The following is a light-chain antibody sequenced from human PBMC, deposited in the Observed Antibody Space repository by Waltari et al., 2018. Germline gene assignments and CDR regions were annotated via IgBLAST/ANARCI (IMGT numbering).Light chain of an antibody. CDR3: QQFNDWPRT. Sequence: EVVMTQSPATLSVSPGGRATLSCRASRSISINLVWYQQRPGQAPRLLIYGASTRATDIPARFSGSGSGKEFTLTISSLQPEDAAVYYCQQFNDWPRTFGQGTKVEVK. CDR2: GAS. V-gene: IGKV3-15*01. CDR1: RSISIN. J-gene: IGKJ1*01.